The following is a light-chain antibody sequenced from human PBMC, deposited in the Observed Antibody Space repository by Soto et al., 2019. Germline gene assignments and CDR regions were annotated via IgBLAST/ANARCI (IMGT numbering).Light chain of an antibody. V-gene: IGLV2-14*01. CDR1: GRDIGAYDY. J-gene: IGLJ1*01. CDR2: GVK. Sequence: QSALTQPASVSGSPGQSITISCTGRGRDIGAYDYVSWYQQHPGKAPKRLICGVKNRPSGVSYRFSASKSAFTASLTISGLQAEDEAHYYCSSYATSYFDVFGPGTKLTVL. CDR3: SSYATSYFDV.